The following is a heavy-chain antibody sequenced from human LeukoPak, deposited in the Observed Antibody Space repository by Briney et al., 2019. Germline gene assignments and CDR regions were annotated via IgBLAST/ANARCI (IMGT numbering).Heavy chain of an antibody. Sequence: GGSLRLSCAASGFTFNSFAMYWVRQAPGKGLEWVSSISGSDGSSHYADFVKGRFTISRDNPKNTLHLQMNSLRAEDTAVYYCAKSLGVGGYTRYKGFDQWGQGALVTVSS. CDR1: GFTFNSFA. D-gene: IGHD3-16*02. J-gene: IGHJ4*02. V-gene: IGHV3-23*01. CDR2: ISGSDGSS. CDR3: AKSLGVGGYTRYKGFDQ.